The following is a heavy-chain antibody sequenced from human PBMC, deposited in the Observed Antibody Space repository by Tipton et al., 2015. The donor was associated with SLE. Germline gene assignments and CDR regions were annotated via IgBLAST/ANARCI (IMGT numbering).Heavy chain of an antibody. CDR2: IYSGGST. V-gene: IGHV3-66*02. D-gene: IGHD6-6*01. CDR1: GFTVSSNY. Sequence: SLRLSCAASGFTVSSNYMSWVRQAPGKGLEWVSVIYSGGSTYYADSVKGRFTISRDNSKNTLYLQMNSLRAEDTAVYYYATSIAADYWGQGTLVTVSS. J-gene: IGHJ4*02. CDR3: ATSIAADY.